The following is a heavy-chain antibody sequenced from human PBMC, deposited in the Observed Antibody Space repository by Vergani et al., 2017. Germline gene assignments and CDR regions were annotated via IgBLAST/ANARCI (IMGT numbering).Heavy chain of an antibody. Sequence: QITLKESGPTLVKPTQTLTLTCTFSGFSLNTRGVSVAWIRQPPGKALDWLALSYCNDDQHYSPSLNNRLTITKDTSKNQVVLTMTNMDYVDTGTYYCSYRKTDFGTTGCFYPFYYDGCMCVWGKGTTVTVSS. D-gene: IGHD1-7*01. J-gene: IGHJ6*03. CDR2: SYCNDDQ. V-gene: IGHV2-5*04. CDR3: SYRKTDFGTTGCFYPFYYDGCMCV. CDR1: GFSLNTRGVS.